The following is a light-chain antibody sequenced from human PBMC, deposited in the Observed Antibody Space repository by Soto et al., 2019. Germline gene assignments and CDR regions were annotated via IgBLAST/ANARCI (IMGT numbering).Light chain of an antibody. J-gene: IGKJ5*01. CDR1: QRVSRD. Sequence: EIVLTQSPATLSVSPGESATLPCRASQRVSRDLAWYQQKPGQAPRLLIYGASTRAPSIPARFSGSGSGTDFTLTISSLQSEDFAVYYCQQYGSSPITFGQGTRLDNK. CDR3: QQYGSSPIT. CDR2: GAS. V-gene: IGKV3-15*01.